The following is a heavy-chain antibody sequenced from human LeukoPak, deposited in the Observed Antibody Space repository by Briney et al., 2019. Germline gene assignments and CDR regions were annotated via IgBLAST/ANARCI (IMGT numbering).Heavy chain of an antibody. D-gene: IGHD3-3*01. CDR2: ISSSGSTI. V-gene: IGHV3-48*03. J-gene: IGHJ4*02. CDR1: GFTFSSYE. CDR3: ASDGGVVTTGYYFDY. Sequence: PGGSLRLSCAASGFTFSSYEMNWVRQAPGKGLEWVSYISSSGSTIYYADSVKGRFTISRDNAKYSLYLQMNSLRAEDTAVYYCASDGGVVTTGYYFDYWGQGTLVTVSS.